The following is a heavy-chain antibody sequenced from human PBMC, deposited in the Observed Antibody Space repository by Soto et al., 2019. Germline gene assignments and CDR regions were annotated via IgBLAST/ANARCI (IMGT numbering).Heavy chain of an antibody. CDR2: IYWDDDK. Sequence: QITLKESGPTLVKPTQTLTLTCTFSGFSLSTSGVGVGWIRQPPGKALEWLALIYWDDDKRYSPSLKSRLTVTKDTSTNQVVLTMTTLDPVDTATYYCAHRRIAVAGACFDIWGQGTMVTVSS. CDR3: AHRRIAVAGACFDI. CDR1: GFSLSTSGVG. J-gene: IGHJ3*02. V-gene: IGHV2-5*02. D-gene: IGHD6-19*01.